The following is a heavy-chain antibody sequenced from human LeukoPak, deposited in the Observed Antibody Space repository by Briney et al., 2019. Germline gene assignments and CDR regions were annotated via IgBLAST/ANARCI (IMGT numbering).Heavy chain of an antibody. D-gene: IGHD5-12*01. Sequence: SETLSLTCTVSGGSINSYYWSWIRQPPGKGLEWIGYIYYSGSTNYNPSLKSRVTISVDTSKNQFSLKLSSVTAADTAVYYCARDKGIVATTHYGMDVWGQGTTVTVSS. CDR2: IYYSGST. V-gene: IGHV4-59*01. J-gene: IGHJ6*02. CDR1: GGSINSYY. CDR3: ARDKGIVATTHYGMDV.